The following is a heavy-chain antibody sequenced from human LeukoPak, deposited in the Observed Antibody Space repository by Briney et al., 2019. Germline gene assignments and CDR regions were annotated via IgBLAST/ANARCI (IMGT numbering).Heavy chain of an antibody. CDR2: INPNSGDT. V-gene: IGHV1-2*02. Sequence: ASVKVSCKASGYTFTSHWMHWVRQAPGQGLEWIGWINPNSGDTNYAQKFQDRVTMTRDTSISTAYIELNFLRSDDTAVFYCARGDYYGSPKVVAAWGQGTLVTVSS. CDR3: ARGDYYGSPKVVAA. J-gene: IGHJ5*02. D-gene: IGHD3-10*01. CDR1: GYTFTSHW.